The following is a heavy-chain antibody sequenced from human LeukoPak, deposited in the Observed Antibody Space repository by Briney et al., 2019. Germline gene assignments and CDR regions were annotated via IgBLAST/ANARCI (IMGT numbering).Heavy chain of an antibody. D-gene: IGHD1-26*01. CDR1: GGTFSNYA. V-gene: IGHV1-2*02. J-gene: IGHJ4*02. CDR2: MNVKTGAT. CDR3: ARQSGTYWGLDY. Sequence: ASVKVSCKASGGTFSNYAISWVRQAPGHGLEWLGWMNVKTGATSSAQRFPGRFTMTRDTSIGTASMEFSSLTSDDTAVYYCARQSGTYWGLDYWGQGTLVTVSS.